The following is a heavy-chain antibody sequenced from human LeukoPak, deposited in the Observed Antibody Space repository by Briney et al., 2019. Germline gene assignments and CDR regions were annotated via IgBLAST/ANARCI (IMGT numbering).Heavy chain of an antibody. V-gene: IGHV3-23*01. CDR2: ISGSGGST. CDR1: GFTFSSYA. D-gene: IGHD3-16*01. CDR3: AKGGPRDYYYGMDV. Sequence: GGSLRPSCAASGFTFSSYAMSWVRQAPGKGLEWVSAISGSGGSTYYADSVKGRFTISRDNSKNTLYLQMNSLRAEDTAVYYCAKGGPRDYYYGMDVWGQGTTVTVSS. J-gene: IGHJ6*02.